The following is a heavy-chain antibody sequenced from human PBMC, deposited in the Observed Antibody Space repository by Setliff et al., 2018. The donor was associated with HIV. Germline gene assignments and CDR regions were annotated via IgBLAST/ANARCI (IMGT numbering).Heavy chain of an antibody. D-gene: IGHD3-9*01. J-gene: IGHJ3*02. CDR3: ARQGDYHILTGYYSGPHDAFDI. Sequence: GESLKISCQGSGYNFRSYWIAWVRQMPGKGLEWMGIIYPGDSDTRYSPSFQGQVTISADKSISTAYLQWSSLKASDTAMYYCARQGDYHILTGYYSGPHDAFDIWGQGTMVTVSS. CDR1: GYNFRSYW. CDR2: IYPGDSDT. V-gene: IGHV5-51*01.